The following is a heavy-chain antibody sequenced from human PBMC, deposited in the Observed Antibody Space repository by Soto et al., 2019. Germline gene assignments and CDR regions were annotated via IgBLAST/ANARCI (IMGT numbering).Heavy chain of an antibody. CDR2: VYYSGST. CDR3: ARHPTFSGWEYYFDY. Sequence: QLQLQESGPGLVKPSETLSVTCTVSGDSVSSSHYYWGWIRLPPRKGLEWIGSVYYSGSTYYNPSLKSRVTLSVDTSKNQFSLKLSSVTAADAAIYYCARHPTFSGWEYYFDYWGQGTLVTVSS. CDR1: GDSVSSSHYY. D-gene: IGHD6-19*01. V-gene: IGHV4-39*01. J-gene: IGHJ4*02.